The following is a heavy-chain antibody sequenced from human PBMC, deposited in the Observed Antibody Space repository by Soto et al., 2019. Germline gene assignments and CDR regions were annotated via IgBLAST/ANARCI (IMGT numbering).Heavy chain of an antibody. Sequence: ASLKVSCKASGYTFTGYYMHWVRQAPGQGLEWMGWINPNSGGTNYAQKFRGRVTMTRDTSISTAYMELSRLRSDDTAVYYCARTYYYGSGSYLYGMDVWGQGTTVTVSS. CDR3: ARTYYYGSGSYLYGMDV. CDR2: INPNSGGT. V-gene: IGHV1-2*02. J-gene: IGHJ6*02. CDR1: GYTFTGYY. D-gene: IGHD3-10*01.